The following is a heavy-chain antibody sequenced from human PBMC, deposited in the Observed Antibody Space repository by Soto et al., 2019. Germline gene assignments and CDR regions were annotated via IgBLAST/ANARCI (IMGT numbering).Heavy chain of an antibody. CDR2: ISYDGSNK. CDR3: ASDGKKIVATIFPADFDY. CDR1: GFTFSSYA. Sequence: GGSLRLSCAASGFTFSSYAMHWVRQAPGKGLEWVAVISYDGSNKYYSDSVKGRFTISRDNSKNTLYLQMNSLRAEDTAVYYCASDGKKIVATIFPADFDYWGQGTLVTVSS. J-gene: IGHJ4*02. D-gene: IGHD5-12*01. V-gene: IGHV3-30-3*01.